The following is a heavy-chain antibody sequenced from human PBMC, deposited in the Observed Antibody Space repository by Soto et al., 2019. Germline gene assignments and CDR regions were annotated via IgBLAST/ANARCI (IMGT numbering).Heavy chain of an antibody. V-gene: IGHV2-5*01. J-gene: IGHJ4*02. Sequence: ESGPTLVNPTQTLTLTCTFSGFSLSTSGVGVGWIRQPPGKALEWLALIYWNDDKRYSPSLKSRLTITKDTSKNQVVLTMTNMDPVDTATYYCAHRLRSTAILWDRAAAGNYYFDYWGQGTLVTVSS. CDR3: AHRLRSTAILWDRAAAGNYYFDY. CDR1: GFSLSTSGVG. D-gene: IGHD6-13*01. CDR2: IYWNDDK.